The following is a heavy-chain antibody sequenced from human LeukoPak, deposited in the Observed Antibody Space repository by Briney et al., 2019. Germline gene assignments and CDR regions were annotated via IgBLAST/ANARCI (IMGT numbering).Heavy chain of an antibody. V-gene: IGHV3-9*01. J-gene: IGHJ4*02. CDR2: INGDGGGV. D-gene: IGHD5-18*01. CDR1: KFTFRYYA. CDR3: ARDRGGKVDTGAVEY. Sequence: GGSLRLSCVGSKFTFRYYAMHWVRQAPGRGLEWVAGINGDGGGVAYADSVVGQFTISRDYAETSLYLQMNSLRPEDTALYYCARDRGGKVDTGAVEYWGQGTQVAVSS.